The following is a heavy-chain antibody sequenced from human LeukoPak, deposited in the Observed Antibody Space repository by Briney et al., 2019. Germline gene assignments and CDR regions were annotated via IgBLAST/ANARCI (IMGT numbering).Heavy chain of an antibody. CDR2: INTNTGNP. Sequence: ASVKVSCKASGYTFTSYAMNWVRQAPGQGLEWMGWINTNTGNPTYAQGFTGRFVFSLDTSVSTAYLQISSLKAEDTAVYYCARVAAAGFRPYYFDYWGQGTLVTVSS. D-gene: IGHD6-13*01. J-gene: IGHJ4*02. V-gene: IGHV7-4-1*02. CDR1: GYTFTSYA. CDR3: ARVAAAGFRPYYFDY.